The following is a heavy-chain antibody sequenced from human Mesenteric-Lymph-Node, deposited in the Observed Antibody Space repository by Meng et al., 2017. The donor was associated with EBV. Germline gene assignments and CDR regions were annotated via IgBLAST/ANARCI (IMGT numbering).Heavy chain of an antibody. D-gene: IGHD6-13*01. J-gene: IGHJ4*02. CDR1: GGDISSSSW. V-gene: IGHV4-4*02. Sequence: QVKLQGAGPGLWMPSGTLSLTCSVSGGDISSSSWWSWVRQPPGKGLEWLGEIYHSSGTTNYNPSLKSRVTISLDKSKNQFSLNLSSVTAADTAVYYCARLPPTTGYGTARSYWGQGTLVTVSS. CDR2: IYHSSGTT. CDR3: ARLPPTTGYGTARSY.